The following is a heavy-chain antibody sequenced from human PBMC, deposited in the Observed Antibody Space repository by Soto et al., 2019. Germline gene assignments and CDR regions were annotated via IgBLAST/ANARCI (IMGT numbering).Heavy chain of an antibody. D-gene: IGHD1-26*01. CDR3: VRDDPDYSGRSWGGFDC. Sequence: QVQLVESGGGLVKPGGSLRLSCAASGFSFSDYYMSWIRQAPGKGLEWISYINSYSSYTNYADSVKGRFTISRDNAKSSLYLQMNSLRGEDTAVYYCVRDDPDYSGRSWGGFDCWGQGTLVTVSS. J-gene: IGHJ4*02. CDR1: GFSFSDYY. V-gene: IGHV3-11*06. CDR2: INSYSSYT.